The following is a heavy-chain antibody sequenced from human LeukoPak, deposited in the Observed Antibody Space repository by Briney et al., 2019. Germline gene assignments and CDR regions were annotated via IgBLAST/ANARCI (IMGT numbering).Heavy chain of an antibody. CDR3: AKDYCSSTSCPYSYYYYMDV. CDR2: ISWDGGST. CDR1: GITFSDAW. J-gene: IGHJ6*03. Sequence: GGSLRLSCAAPGITFSDAWMSWVGQAPGKGLEWVSLISWDGGSTYYAYSVKGLFTISRDNSKNSLYLQMNSLRTEDTALYYCAKDYCSSTSCPYSYYYYMDVWGKGTTVTVSS. D-gene: IGHD2-2*01. V-gene: IGHV3-43*01.